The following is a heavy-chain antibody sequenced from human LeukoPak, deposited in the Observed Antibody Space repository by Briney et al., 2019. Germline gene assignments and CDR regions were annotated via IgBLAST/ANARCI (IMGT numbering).Heavy chain of an antibody. V-gene: IGHV3-9*01. CDR1: GFTFDDYA. CDR3: ARVGVVVYAFDI. J-gene: IGHJ3*02. CDR2: INWNSNSI. D-gene: IGHD2-15*01. Sequence: PGGSLRLSCAASGFTFDDYAMHWVRQAPGKGLEWVSGINWNSNSIGYADSVKGRFTISRDNAKNSLYLQMNSLRAEDTAVYYCARVGVVVYAFDIWGQGTMVTVSS.